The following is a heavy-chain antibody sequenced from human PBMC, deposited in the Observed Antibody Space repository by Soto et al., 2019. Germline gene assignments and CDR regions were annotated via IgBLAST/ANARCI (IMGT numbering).Heavy chain of an antibody. J-gene: IGHJ4*02. V-gene: IGHV4-34*01. CDR3: ARVGRNPVYNY. D-gene: IGHD1-26*01. CDR1: GGSFSGYY. CDR2: INHSGST. Sequence: SETLSLTCAVYGGSFSGYYWSWIRQPPGKGLEWIGEINHSGSTNYNPSLKSRVTISVDTSKYQFSLKLSSVTAADTAVYYCARVGRNPVYNYWGQGTLVTVSS.